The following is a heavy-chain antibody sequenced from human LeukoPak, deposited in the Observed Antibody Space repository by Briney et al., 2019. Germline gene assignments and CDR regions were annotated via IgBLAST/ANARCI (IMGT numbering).Heavy chain of an antibody. Sequence: GGSLRLSCAASGFTFSSFDMHWVRQPTGQGLEWVSTIGTASDTYYPGSVEGRFTLSRDNAKNSLYLQMNSLTAGDTAVYYCARGPPRGRYYYMDVWGKGTTVTVSS. D-gene: IGHD1-1*01. V-gene: IGHV3-13*01. CDR3: ARGPPRGRYYYMDV. CDR1: GFTFSSFD. CDR2: IGTASDT. J-gene: IGHJ6*03.